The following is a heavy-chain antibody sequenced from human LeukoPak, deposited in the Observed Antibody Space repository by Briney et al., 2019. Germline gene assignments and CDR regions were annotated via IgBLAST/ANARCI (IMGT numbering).Heavy chain of an antibody. D-gene: IGHD2-2*01. CDR3: ARDWGYQLIAY. CDR2: INGGNGKT. V-gene: IGHV1-3*01. Sequence: ASVKVSCKASGYTFTDYAVHWVRQAPGQRVEWMGCINGGNGKTRYSQNFQGRVTITRDTSASTSYMELNSLRSEDTAVYYCARDWGYQLIAYWGQGTLVTVSS. CDR1: GYTFTDYA. J-gene: IGHJ4*02.